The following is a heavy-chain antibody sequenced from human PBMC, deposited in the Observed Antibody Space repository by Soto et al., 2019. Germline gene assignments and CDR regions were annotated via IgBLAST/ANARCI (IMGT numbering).Heavy chain of an antibody. CDR1: GFTFSSYA. CDR3: ARDGSPIVVVITTNYYYGMDV. Sequence: LRLSCAASGFTFSSYAMHWVRQAPGKGLEWVAVISYDGSNKYYADSVKGRFTISRDNSKNTLYLQMNSLRAEDTAVYYCARDGSPIVVVITTNYYYGMDVWGQGTTVTVSS. J-gene: IGHJ6*02. D-gene: IGHD3-22*01. V-gene: IGHV3-30-3*01. CDR2: ISYDGSNK.